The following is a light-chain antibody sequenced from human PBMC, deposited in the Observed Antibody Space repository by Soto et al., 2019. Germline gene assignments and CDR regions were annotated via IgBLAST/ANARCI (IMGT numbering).Light chain of an antibody. CDR2: ATS. Sequence: EIVLTQSPGTLSLSPGERATLSCRASQSVSNNYLAWYQQKPGQAPRLLMSATSTRATGIPARFSGSGSGTEFTLTASSLQSEDFALYFCHQYDYWPFTFGGGTKVDTK. V-gene: IGKV3D-15*01. CDR3: HQYDYWPFT. J-gene: IGKJ4*01. CDR1: QSVSNN.